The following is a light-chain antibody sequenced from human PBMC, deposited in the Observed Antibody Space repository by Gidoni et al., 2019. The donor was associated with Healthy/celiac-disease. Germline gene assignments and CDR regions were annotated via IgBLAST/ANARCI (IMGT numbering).Light chain of an antibody. CDR3: QQRSNWPPT. V-gene: IGKV3-11*01. Sequence: EIGLQHSPPTLSLSPGKRATLSCRASQSVSSDLACYQQKPGQAPRLLIYDASNRATGIPARFSGSGSGTDFTLTISSLEPEDFAVYYCQQRSNWPPTFGQGTRLEIK. J-gene: IGKJ5*01. CDR2: DAS. CDR1: QSVSSD.